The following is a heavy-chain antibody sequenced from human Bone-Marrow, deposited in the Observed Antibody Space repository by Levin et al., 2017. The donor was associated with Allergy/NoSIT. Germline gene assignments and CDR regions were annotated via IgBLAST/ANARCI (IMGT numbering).Heavy chain of an antibody. CDR2: IRGSGGTT. CDR3: AKAAGSSGYYELPLDY. D-gene: IGHD3-22*01. Sequence: AGGSLRLSCAASGLTFSNYAMSWVRQGPGKGLEWVSAIRGSGGTTYYADSVKGRFTISRDNSKNTLYLQMSSLRAEDTAVYYCAKAAGSSGYYELPLDYWGQGTLVTVSS. V-gene: IGHV3-23*01. CDR1: GLTFSNYA. J-gene: IGHJ4*02.